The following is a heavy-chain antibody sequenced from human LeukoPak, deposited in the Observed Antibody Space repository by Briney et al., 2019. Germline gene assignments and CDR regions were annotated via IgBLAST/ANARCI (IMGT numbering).Heavy chain of an antibody. CDR3: ARAPVETASRFDY. D-gene: IGHD5-24*01. CDR2: IYYSGST. J-gene: IGHJ4*02. CDR1: GGSISSYY. Sequence: SETLSLTCTVSGGSISSYYWSWIRQPPGKGLEWIGYIYYSGSTNYNPSLKSRVTISVDTSKNQFSLKLSSVTAADTAVYYCARAPVETASRFDYWGQGTLVTVSS. V-gene: IGHV4-59*01.